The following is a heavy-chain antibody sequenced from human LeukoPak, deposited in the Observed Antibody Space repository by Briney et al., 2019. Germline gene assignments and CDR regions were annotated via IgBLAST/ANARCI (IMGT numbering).Heavy chain of an antibody. Sequence: GGSLRLSCAASGFTVSNNYMSWVRQTPGKGLEWVSVIYVGGSAYYADSVKGRFTISGDSSKNTLYLQMNSLRAEDTAVYYCARDKDTARGPPWFDPWGQGTLVTVSS. D-gene: IGHD5-18*01. CDR2: IYVGGSA. J-gene: IGHJ5*02. V-gene: IGHV3-53*01. CDR3: ARDKDTARGPPWFDP. CDR1: GFTVSNNY.